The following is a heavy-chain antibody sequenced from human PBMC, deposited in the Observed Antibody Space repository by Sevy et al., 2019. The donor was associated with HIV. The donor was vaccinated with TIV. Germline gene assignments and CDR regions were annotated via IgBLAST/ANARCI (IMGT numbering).Heavy chain of an antibody. V-gene: IGHV3-23*01. D-gene: IGHD4-17*01. CDR2: ISGSGGRT. Sequence: GGSLRLSCAASGFTFSSYAMSWVRQAPGNGLEWVSGISGSGGRTYYADSVKGRFTISRENSKNTLYLQMNSLRAEDTAVYYCAKTTVFYYFDYWGHRTLVTVSS. J-gene: IGHJ4*01. CDR3: AKTTVFYYFDY. CDR1: GFTFSSYA.